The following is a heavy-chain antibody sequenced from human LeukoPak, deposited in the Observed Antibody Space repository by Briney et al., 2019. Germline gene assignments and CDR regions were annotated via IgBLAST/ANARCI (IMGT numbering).Heavy chain of an antibody. CDR2: IYYSGST. CDR3: ARHGVPGPNDEGLFAFDI. Sequence: SETLSLTCTVSGGSISSSSYSWGWIRQPPGKGLEWIGSIYYSGSTYYNPSLKSRVTISVDTSKNQFSLKMSSVTAADTAVYYCARHGVPGPNDEGLFAFDIWGQGTMVTVSS. J-gene: IGHJ3*02. V-gene: IGHV4-39*01. CDR1: GGSISSSSYS. D-gene: IGHD1-1*01.